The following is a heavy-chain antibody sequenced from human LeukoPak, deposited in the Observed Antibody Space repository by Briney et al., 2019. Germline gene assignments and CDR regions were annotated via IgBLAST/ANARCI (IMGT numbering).Heavy chain of an antibody. J-gene: IGHJ4*02. CDR2: ISAYNGNT. CDR3: ARGPAFGGVIVIPFDY. D-gene: IGHD3-16*02. CDR1: GYTFTSYG. V-gene: IGHV1-18*01. Sequence: ASVKVSCKASGYTFTSYGISWVRQAPGQGLEWMGWISAYNGNTNYAQKLQGRVTMTTDTSTSTAYMELRSLRSDDTAVYYCARGPAFGGVIVIPFDYWGQGTLVTVSS.